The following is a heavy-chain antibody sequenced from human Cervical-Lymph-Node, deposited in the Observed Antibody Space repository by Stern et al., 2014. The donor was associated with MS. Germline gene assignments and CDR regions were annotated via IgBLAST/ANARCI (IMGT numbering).Heavy chain of an antibody. Sequence: VQLVESGAGVKKPGDSVKVSCKASGYTFTSFGISWVRQAPGQGLEWMGWISAYNGSTNYAQKLLSRVTMTTDTSTSTAYMELRSLRSDDTAVYYCARGLLGSENAFDIWGQGTMVTVSS. D-gene: IGHD2-15*01. CDR3: ARGLLGSENAFDI. CDR2: ISAYNGST. J-gene: IGHJ3*02. CDR1: GYTFTSFG. V-gene: IGHV1-18*01.